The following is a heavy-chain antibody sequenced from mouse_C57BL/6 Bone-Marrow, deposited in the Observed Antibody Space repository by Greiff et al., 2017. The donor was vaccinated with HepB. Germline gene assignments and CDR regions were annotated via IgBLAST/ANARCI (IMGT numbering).Heavy chain of an antibody. V-gene: IGHV1-80*01. J-gene: IGHJ4*01. CDR1: GYAFSSYW. CDR2: IYPGDGDT. CDR3: ARSSHYDYDGAMDY. Sequence: VQLQQSGAELVKPGASVKISCKASGYAFSSYWMNWVKQRPGKGLEWIGQIYPGDGDTNYNGKFKGKATLTADKSSSTAYMQLSSLTSEDSAVYFCARSSHYDYDGAMDYWGQGTSVTVSS. D-gene: IGHD2-4*01.